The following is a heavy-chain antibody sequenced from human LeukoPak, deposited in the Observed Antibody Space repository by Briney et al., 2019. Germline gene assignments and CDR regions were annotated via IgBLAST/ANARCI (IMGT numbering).Heavy chain of an antibody. D-gene: IGHD6-19*01. J-gene: IGHJ6*04. V-gene: IGHV4-31*03. CDR3: ARDRDIAVAGTRYYYYGMDV. CDR1: GGSISSGGYY. CDR2: IYYSGST. Sequence: PSETLSLTCTVPGGSISSGGYYWSWIRQHPGKGLEWIGYIYYSGSTYYNPSLKSRVTISVDTSKNQFSLKLSSVTAADTAVYYCARDRDIAVAGTRYYYYGMDVWGKGTTVTVSS.